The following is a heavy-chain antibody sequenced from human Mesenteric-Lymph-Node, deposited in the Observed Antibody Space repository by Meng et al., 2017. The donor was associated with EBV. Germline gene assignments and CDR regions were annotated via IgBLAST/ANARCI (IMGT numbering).Heavy chain of an antibody. J-gene: IGHJ5*02. D-gene: IGHD4-11*01. V-gene: IGHV1-46*01. CDR2: INPSVGST. Sequence: QGKLGQSGAEVKKPGASVTVSCKASGYKFITYYIHWVRQAPGQGLEWMGIINPSVGSTTYAQKFQGRVSMTSDASTSTVYMELNSLRSEDTAIYYCARATVTRNWFDPWGQGTLVTVSS. CDR3: ARATVTRNWFDP. CDR1: GYKFITYY.